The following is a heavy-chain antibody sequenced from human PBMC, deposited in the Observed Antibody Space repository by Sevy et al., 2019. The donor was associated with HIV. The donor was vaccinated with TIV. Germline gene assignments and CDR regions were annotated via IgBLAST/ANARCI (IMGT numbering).Heavy chain of an antibody. CDR3: AKDINRGCDGVNCYSYYYYVYGLDV. CDR1: GFPFNDHA. D-gene: IGHD2-21*01. Sequence: GGSLRLSCAASGFPFNDHAMHWVRQVPGKGLEWVSGVSWNSRYIGYADSVKGRFTISRDNALHFLYLEMNSLRPEDTALYYCAKDINRGCDGVNCYSYYYYVYGLDVWGQGTTVTVSS. J-gene: IGHJ6*02. CDR2: VSWNSRYI. V-gene: IGHV3-9*01.